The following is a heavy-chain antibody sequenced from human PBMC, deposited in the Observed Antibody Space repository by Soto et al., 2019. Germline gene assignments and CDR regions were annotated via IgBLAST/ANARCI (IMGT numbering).Heavy chain of an antibody. CDR3: ARGNAFEI. CDR1: GGTFSSFT. CDR2: FMPILGAA. V-gene: IGHV1-69*01. J-gene: IGHJ3*02. Sequence: QLQLVQSGAEVKSPGSSVKVSCKPSGGTFSSFTVNWVRQAPGQGLEWMGGFMPILGAANYAPKFQGRVTIIADESTNTGYMELSSLRSEDTALYYCARGNAFEIWGQGTMVTVS.